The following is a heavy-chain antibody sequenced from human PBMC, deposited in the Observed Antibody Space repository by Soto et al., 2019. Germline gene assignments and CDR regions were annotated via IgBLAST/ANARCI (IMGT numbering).Heavy chain of an antibody. CDR3: AREIHGDYGKY. D-gene: IGHD4-17*01. CDR1: GFIFSDSY. V-gene: IGHV3-11*01. Sequence: QVQLVESGGGLVKPGGSLRLSCAASGFIFSDSYMSWIRRAPGKGLELVAYIDTSGDTVYYADSVKGRFTISRDDAKTSVYLQMNNLRAEDTAVYFRAREIHGDYGKYWGQGTLVTVSS. CDR2: IDTSGDTV. J-gene: IGHJ4*02.